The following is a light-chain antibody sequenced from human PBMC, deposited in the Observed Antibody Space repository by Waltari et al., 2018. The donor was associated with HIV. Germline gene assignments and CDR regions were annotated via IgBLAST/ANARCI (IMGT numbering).Light chain of an antibody. CDR3: QQYDSGPRGIT. V-gene: IGKV3-15*01. CDR2: EAA. CDR1: QSISAK. Sequence: EIVMTQSPPTLSVSPGQRVTLSSRASQSISAKVAWYQQRPGQAPRLLIYEAATRPTGIPARFSGSGSGTEFTLTISSLQSEDFATYFCQQYDSGPRGITFGQGTMLELK. J-gene: IGKJ2*01.